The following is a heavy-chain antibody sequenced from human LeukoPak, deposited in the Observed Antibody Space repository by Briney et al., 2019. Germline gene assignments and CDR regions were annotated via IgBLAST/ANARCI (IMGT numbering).Heavy chain of an antibody. V-gene: IGHV4-39*07. CDR1: GGSISSSSYY. D-gene: IGHD6-19*01. CDR3: ARVSWYNSGPFDP. CDR2: IYYSGGT. J-gene: IGHJ5*02. Sequence: SETLSLTCTVSGGSISSSSYYWGWIRQPPGKGLEWIGSIYYSGGTYYSPSLKSRITISVDTSKNHFSLKLSSVTAADTAVYYCARVSWYNSGPFDPWGQGTLVTVSS.